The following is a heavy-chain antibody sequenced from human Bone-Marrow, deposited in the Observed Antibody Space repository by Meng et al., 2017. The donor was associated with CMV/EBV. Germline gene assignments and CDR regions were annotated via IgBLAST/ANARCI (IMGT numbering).Heavy chain of an antibody. CDR3: ARAGFGELLYKSNYYYYGMDV. CDR1: GFTFSSYS. CDR2: ISSTSDYI. D-gene: IGHD3-10*01. J-gene: IGHJ6*02. Sequence: GESLKISCAASGFTFSSYSMKWVRQAPGKGLEWVSSISSTSDYIDYADSLKGRFTISRDNAKNSLYLQMNSLRAEDTAVYYCARAGFGELLYKSNYYYYGMDVWGQGTTVTVSS. V-gene: IGHV3-21*01.